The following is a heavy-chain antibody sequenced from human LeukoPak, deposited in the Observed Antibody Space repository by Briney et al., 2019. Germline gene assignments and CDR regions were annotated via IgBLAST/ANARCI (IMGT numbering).Heavy chain of an antibody. CDR3: AKVSGRIQIWPQPFGDGMDV. CDR2: MSGSGDNT. CDR1: GFTFSSYA. Sequence: GGSLRLSCAASGFTFSSYAMNWVRQAPGKGLEWVSSMSGSGDNTYYADSVKGRFTISRDNSKNMLYLQMNSLRAEDTAVYYCAKVSGRIQIWPQPFGDGMDVWGQGTTVTVSS. J-gene: IGHJ6*02. V-gene: IGHV3-23*01. D-gene: IGHD3-10*01.